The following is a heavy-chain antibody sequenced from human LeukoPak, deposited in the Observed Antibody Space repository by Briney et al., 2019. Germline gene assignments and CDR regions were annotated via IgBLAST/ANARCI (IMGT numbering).Heavy chain of an antibody. V-gene: IGHV4-30-4*08. CDR1: GGSISSGDYY. J-gene: IGHJ6*03. CDR3: ARAVHAGDVRYYYYMDV. CDR2: IYYSGST. Sequence: SQTLSLTCTVSGGSISSGDYYWSWTRQPPGKGLEWIGYIYYSGSTYYNPSLKSRVTISVDTSKNQFSLKLSSVTAADTAVYYCARAVHAGDVRYYYYMDVWGKGTTVTVSS. D-gene: IGHD3-10*02.